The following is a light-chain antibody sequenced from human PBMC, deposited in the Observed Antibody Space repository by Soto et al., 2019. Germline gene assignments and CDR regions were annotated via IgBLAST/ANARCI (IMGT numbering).Light chain of an antibody. CDR2: GAS. J-gene: IGKJ1*01. CDR3: QQSYGVPRT. CDR1: QSISTY. V-gene: IGKV1-39*01. Sequence: DIQVTQSPSSLSASVGDRVTITCRTSQSISTYFNWYQQTPGKAPKLLIHGASSLQSGVPSRFRGGGFGTDFTLTINGLQPEDFATYYCQQSYGVPRTFGQGTRVEIK.